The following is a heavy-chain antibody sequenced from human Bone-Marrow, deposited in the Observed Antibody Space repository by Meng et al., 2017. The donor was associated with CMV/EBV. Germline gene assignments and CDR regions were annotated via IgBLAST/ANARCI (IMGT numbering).Heavy chain of an antibody. V-gene: IGHV4-59*01. J-gene: IGHJ3*01. Sequence: SETLSLTCTVSGDSISTYYWSWIRQPPGKGLEWIAYIYYSGSTNYSPSLKSRVTISVDTSKNLFSLKLSSVTAADTAVYYCARASWDYLNAFDLWGQGIMVTVSS. D-gene: IGHD1-7*01. CDR1: GDSISTYY. CDR3: ARASWDYLNAFDL. CDR2: IYYSGST.